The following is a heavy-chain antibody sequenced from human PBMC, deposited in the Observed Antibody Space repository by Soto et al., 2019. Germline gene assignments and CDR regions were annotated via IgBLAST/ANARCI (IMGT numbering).Heavy chain of an antibody. J-gene: IGHJ4*02. CDR3: SRGMDNNKVGW. Sequence: QVQLQESGPGLVKPSETLSLTCSVSGDSVSRADSYWSWIRQPPGKGLEWIGYIFSSVSTEYNPSLRGRVISSVDTAKNQVSLKLRTVTAADTAVYFCSRGMDNNKVGWWGQGTLVTVSA. D-gene: IGHD1-1*01. V-gene: IGHV4-61*08. CDR1: GDSVSRADSY. CDR2: IFSSVST.